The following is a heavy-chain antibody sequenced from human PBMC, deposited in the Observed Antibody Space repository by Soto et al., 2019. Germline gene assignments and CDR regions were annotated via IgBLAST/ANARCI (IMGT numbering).Heavy chain of an antibody. Sequence: GESLKISCKGSGYSFASYWIVWVRQMPGKGLEWLGIIYPSDSNTKYNPALQGHVTISADKSISTAYLQWSSLKASDTAMYYCARLSPPGDYYGMDVWGQGTTVTVSS. J-gene: IGHJ6*02. V-gene: IGHV5-51*01. CDR1: GYSFASYW. CDR2: IYPSDSNT. CDR3: ARLSPPGDYYGMDV.